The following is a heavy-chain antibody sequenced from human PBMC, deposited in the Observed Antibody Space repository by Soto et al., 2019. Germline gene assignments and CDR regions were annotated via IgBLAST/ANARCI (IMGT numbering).Heavy chain of an antibody. J-gene: IGHJ4*02. CDR1: GGSISSGGYY. Sequence: QVQLQESGPGLVKPSQTLSLTCTVSGGSISSGGYYWSWIRQHPGKGLEWIGYIYYSGSTYYNPSLKIRVTISVDTSKNQCSLNLSSVTAADTAVYYCARWGMKQQLAYFDYWGQGTLVTVSS. CDR2: IYYSGST. CDR3: ARWGMKQQLAYFDY. D-gene: IGHD6-13*01. V-gene: IGHV4-31*03.